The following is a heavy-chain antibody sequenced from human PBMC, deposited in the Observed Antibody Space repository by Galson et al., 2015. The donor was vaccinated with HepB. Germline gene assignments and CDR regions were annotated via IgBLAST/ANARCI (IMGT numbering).Heavy chain of an antibody. V-gene: IGHV2-5*02. CDR1: GFSLSTSGVG. D-gene: IGHD6-19*01. J-gene: IGHJ4*02. CDR3: AHRRWDSSGWYGFNFDY. Sequence: PALVKPTQTLTLTCTLSGFSLSTSGVGMGWIRQPPGKALEWLALIYWDDDKRYSPSLKSRLTITKDTSKNQVVLTMTNMDPVDTGTYYCAHRRWDSSGWYGFNFDYWGQGTLVTVSS. CDR2: IYWDDDK.